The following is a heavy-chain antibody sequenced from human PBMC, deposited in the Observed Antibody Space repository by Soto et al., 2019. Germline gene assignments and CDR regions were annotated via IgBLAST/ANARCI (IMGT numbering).Heavy chain of an antibody. D-gene: IGHD3-16*01. Sequence: SVKVSCKASGFTFTSSAVQWVRQARGQRLEWIGWIVVGSGNTNYAQKFQERVTITRDMSTSTAYMELSSLRSEDTAVYYCAAARSLDMATIWFGPPEIDAFDIWGKGTMVTVSS. CDR3: AAARSLDMATIWFGPPEIDAFDI. CDR1: GFTFTSSA. CDR2: IVVGSGNT. V-gene: IGHV1-58*01. J-gene: IGHJ3*02.